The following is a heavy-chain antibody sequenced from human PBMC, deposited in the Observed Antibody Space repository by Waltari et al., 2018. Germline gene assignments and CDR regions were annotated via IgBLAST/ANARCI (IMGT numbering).Heavy chain of an antibody. CDR3: ARVGGGNYDDSGSASRFDY. CDR1: GLTFRTYA. Sequence: EIQLVESGGGLIQPGGSLRLSCAASGLTFRTYAMSWVRQGPGKGLGWVSAISTSGASTYYAASVKGRFTISRDNSKNTLHLQMNSLRADDTAVYYCARVGGGNYDDSGSASRFDYWGQGTLVTVSS. CDR2: ISTSGAST. D-gene: IGHD3-22*01. V-gene: IGHV3-23*04. J-gene: IGHJ4*02.